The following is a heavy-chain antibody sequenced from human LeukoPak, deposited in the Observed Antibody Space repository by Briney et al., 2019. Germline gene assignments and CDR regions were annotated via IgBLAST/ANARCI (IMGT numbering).Heavy chain of an antibody. CDR1: GGSISSYY. Sequence: SETLSLTCTVSGGSISSYYWSWIRQPPGKGLEWIGYIYYSGSTYYNPSFKSRVTISVDTSKNQFSLKLNSVTAADTAVYYCVRGYPSSSSWRTEGTFDYWGQGTLVTVSS. CDR2: IYYSGST. D-gene: IGHD6-13*01. CDR3: VRGYPSSSSWRTEGTFDY. J-gene: IGHJ4*02. V-gene: IGHV4-59*08.